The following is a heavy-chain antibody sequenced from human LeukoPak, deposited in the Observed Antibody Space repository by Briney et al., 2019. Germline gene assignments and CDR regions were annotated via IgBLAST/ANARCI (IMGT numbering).Heavy chain of an antibody. Sequence: ASVKVSCKASGYTFTSYGISWVRQAPGQGLEWMGWISAYNGGTNYAQKFQGRVTMTRDTSISTAYMELSRLRSDDTAVYYCARVDNTFGGLIGNAVDYWGQGTLVTVSS. CDR2: ISAYNGGT. CDR3: ARVDNTFGGLIGNAVDY. J-gene: IGHJ4*02. D-gene: IGHD3-16*02. CDR1: GYTFTSYG. V-gene: IGHV1-18*01.